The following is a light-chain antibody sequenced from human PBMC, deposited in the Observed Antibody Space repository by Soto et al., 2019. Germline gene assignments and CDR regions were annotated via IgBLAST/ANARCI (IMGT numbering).Light chain of an antibody. CDR2: AAS. CDR1: QSISTD. Sequence: DLQMTQSPSSLSASVGDRVTITCRASQSISTDLNWYQQRPGRAPKLLIYAASNLESGVPSGFSGSGSGTYFALTISSLQPEDFATYYCQQSYSTPYTFGQGTKLEIK. V-gene: IGKV1-39*01. J-gene: IGKJ2*01. CDR3: QQSYSTPYT.